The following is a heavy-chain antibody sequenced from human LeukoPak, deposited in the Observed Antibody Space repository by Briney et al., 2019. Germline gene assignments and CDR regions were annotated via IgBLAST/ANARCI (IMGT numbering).Heavy chain of an antibody. Sequence: GGSLRLSCAASGFTFSSYAMSWVRQAPGEGLEWVSAISGSGGSTYYADSVKGRFTISRDNSKNTLYLQMKSLRAEDTAVYYCAKVSGGSSWPTYWGQGTLVTVSS. CDR1: GFTFSSYA. V-gene: IGHV3-23*01. CDR3: AKVSGGSSWPTY. D-gene: IGHD6-13*01. CDR2: ISGSGGST. J-gene: IGHJ4*02.